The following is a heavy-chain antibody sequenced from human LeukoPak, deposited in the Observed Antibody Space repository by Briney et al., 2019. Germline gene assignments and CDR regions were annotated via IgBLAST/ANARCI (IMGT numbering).Heavy chain of an antibody. Sequence: GGSLRLSCAASGFNFDDYGMSWVRQAPGKGLEWVSYIYWNGASPAYADSVKGRFTISRDNAKNSLYLQMNSLGAEDTAVYYCAELGITMIGGVWGKGTTVTISS. D-gene: IGHD3-10*02. CDR1: GFNFDDYG. CDR3: AELGITMIGGV. J-gene: IGHJ6*04. CDR2: IYWNGASP. V-gene: IGHV3-20*04.